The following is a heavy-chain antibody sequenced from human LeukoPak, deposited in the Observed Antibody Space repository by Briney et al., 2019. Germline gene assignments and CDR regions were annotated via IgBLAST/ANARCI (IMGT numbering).Heavy chain of an antibody. J-gene: IGHJ4*02. D-gene: IGHD3-9*01. Sequence: GGSLRLSCAASGFTFSSYAMSWVRQAPGKGLEWVSAISGSGGSTYYADSVKGRFTISRDNSKNTLYLQMNSLRAEDTAVYYCATRSRKRYGLFDYWGQGTLVTVSS. CDR1: GFTFSSYA. CDR3: ATRSRKRYGLFDY. V-gene: IGHV3-23*01. CDR2: ISGSGGST.